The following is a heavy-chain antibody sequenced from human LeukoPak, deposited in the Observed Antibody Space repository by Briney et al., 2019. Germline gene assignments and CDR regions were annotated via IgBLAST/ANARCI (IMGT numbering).Heavy chain of an antibody. J-gene: IGHJ3*02. CDR3: ARDRRRPYYYDSSGYLHAFDI. V-gene: IGHV3-30-3*01. CDR2: ISYDGSNK. CDR1: GFTFSSYA. D-gene: IGHD3-22*01. Sequence: GGSLRLSCAASGFTFSSYAMPWVRQAPGKGLEWVAVISYDGSNKYYADSVKGRFTISRDNSKNTLYLQMNSLRAEDTAVYYCARDRRRPYYYDSSGYLHAFDIWGQGTMVTVSS.